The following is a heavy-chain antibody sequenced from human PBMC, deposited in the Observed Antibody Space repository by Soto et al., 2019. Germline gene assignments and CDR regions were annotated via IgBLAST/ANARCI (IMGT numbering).Heavy chain of an antibody. CDR2: IKQDGSEK. V-gene: IGHV3-7*01. CDR3: ARPKHVAPANWLDP. Sequence: PGGSLRLSCAASGFTFSSYWMSWVRQAPGKGLEWVANIKQDGSEKYYVDSVKGRFTISRDNAKNSLYLQMNSLRAEDTAVYYCARPKHVAPANWLDPWGQGTLVTVSS. J-gene: IGHJ5*02. CDR1: GFTFSSYW. D-gene: IGHD2-21*01.